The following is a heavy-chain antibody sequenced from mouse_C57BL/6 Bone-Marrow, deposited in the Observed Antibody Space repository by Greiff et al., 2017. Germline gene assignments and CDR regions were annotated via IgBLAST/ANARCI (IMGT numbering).Heavy chain of an antibody. CDR3: ARRGDDYDDAMDY. J-gene: IGHJ4*01. CDR2: INPSSGYT. Sequence: QVQLQQSGAELAKPGASVKLSCKASGYPFTSYWMHWVKQRPGQGLEWIGYINPSSGYTKYNQKFKDKATLTADKSSSTAYMQLSSLTYEDSAVYYCARRGDDYDDAMDYWGQGTSVTVSS. CDR1: GYPFTSYW. D-gene: IGHD2-4*01. V-gene: IGHV1-7*01.